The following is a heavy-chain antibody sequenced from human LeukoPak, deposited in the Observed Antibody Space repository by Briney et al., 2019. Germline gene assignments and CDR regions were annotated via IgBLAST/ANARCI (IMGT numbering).Heavy chain of an antibody. CDR2: MNPNSGNT. CDR3: ARAIAPNWFDP. V-gene: IGHV1-8*01. Sequence: ASVTVSFKASGYTFTSYDINWVRQATGQGLEWMGWMNPNSGNTGYAQKFQGRVTITRNTSISTAYMELSSLRSEDTAVYYCARAIAPNWFDPWGQGTLVTVSS. CDR1: GYTFTSYD. J-gene: IGHJ5*02.